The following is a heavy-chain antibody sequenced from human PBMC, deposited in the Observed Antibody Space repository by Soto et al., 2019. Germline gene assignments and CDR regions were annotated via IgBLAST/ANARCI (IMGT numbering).Heavy chain of an antibody. D-gene: IGHD3-10*01. J-gene: IGHJ4*02. CDR3: AADRRLLWFGELLGSEYYFDY. CDR2: INHSGST. V-gene: IGHV4-34*01. CDR1: GGSFSGYY. Sequence: PSETLSLTCAVYGGSFSGYYWSWIRQPPGKGLEWIGEINHSGSTNYNPSLKSRVTISVDTSKNQFSLKLSSVTAADTAVYYCAADRRLLWFGELLGSEYYFDYWGQGTLVTVSS.